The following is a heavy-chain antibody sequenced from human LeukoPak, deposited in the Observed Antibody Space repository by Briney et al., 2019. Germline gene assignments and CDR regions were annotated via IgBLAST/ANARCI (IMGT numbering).Heavy chain of an antibody. CDR1: GGSISSYY. J-gene: IGHJ4*02. V-gene: IGHV4-59*12. CDR3: ARGRYYGSGSTFDY. D-gene: IGHD3-10*01. Sequence: SETLSLTCTVSGGSISSYYWSWIRQPPGKGLEWIGYIYYSGSTNYNPSLKSRVTISVDTSKNQFSLKLSSVTAADTAVYYCARGRYYGSGSTFDYWGQGTLVTVSS. CDR2: IYYSGST.